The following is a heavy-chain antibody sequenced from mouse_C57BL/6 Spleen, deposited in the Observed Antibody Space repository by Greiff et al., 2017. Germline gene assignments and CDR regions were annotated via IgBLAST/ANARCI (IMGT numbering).Heavy chain of an antibody. D-gene: IGHD4-1*01. V-gene: IGHV5-6*01. CDR3: ARQEGSGTYFDY. J-gene: IGHJ2*01. CDR2: ISSGGSYT. CDR1: GFTFSSYG. Sequence: DVHLVESGGDLVKPGGSLKLSCAASGFTFSSYGMSWVRQTPDKRLEWVATISSGGSYTYYPDSVKGRFTISRDNAKNTLYLQMSSLKSEDTAMYYCARQEGSGTYFDYWGQGTTLTVSS.